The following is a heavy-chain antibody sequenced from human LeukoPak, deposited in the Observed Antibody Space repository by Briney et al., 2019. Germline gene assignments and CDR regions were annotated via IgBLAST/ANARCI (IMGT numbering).Heavy chain of an antibody. J-gene: IGHJ4*02. V-gene: IGHV4-4*09. D-gene: IGHD1-1*01. CDR2: IYAGGNT. Sequence: SETLSLTCTVSGGSIGAYYWTWIRQSPGRGLEWIGYIYAGGNTRYNSSLECRVSISVDTSKNQFSLTLNTVTAADTAAYYCARGVSGLWIAFDYWGQGTLVTVSS. CDR1: GGSIGAYY. CDR3: ARGVSGLWIAFDY.